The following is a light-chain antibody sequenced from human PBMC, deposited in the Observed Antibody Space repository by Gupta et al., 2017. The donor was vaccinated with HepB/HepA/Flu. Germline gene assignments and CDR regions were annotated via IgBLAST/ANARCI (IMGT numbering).Light chain of an antibody. CDR3: QQTHSNPTFT. Sequence: DIQMTQSPSSLSASVGDRVTITCRASQSISSYLNWYQQKPGKAPKLLIYAASSLQSGVPSRFSGSGFGKDVTLTISSRQQEDFASYYCQQTHSNPTFTVGHGTKVDIK. V-gene: IGKV1-39*01. J-gene: IGKJ3*01. CDR1: QSISSY. CDR2: AAS.